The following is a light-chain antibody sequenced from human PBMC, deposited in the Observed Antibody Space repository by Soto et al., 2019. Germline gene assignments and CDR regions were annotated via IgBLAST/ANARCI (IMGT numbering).Light chain of an antibody. CDR3: QQSYRT. CDR2: AAS. V-gene: IGKV1-39*01. J-gene: IGKJ5*01. Sequence: DIQMTQSPFSLSASVGDRVTISCRASQSINNYLNWYQQKPGKAPKLLIYAASSLQSGVPSRFSGSGSGTDFTLTISTLQPEDFATYYCQQSYRTFGQGTRLEIK. CDR1: QSINNY.